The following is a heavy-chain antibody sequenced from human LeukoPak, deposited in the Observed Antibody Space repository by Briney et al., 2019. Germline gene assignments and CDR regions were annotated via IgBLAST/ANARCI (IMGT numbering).Heavy chain of an antibody. CDR1: GFTFNSFW. Sequence: PGGSLRLSCAASGFTFNSFWMSWVRQAPGKGLEWVANIKQGGSEKYYVDSVRGRLTISRDNAKNSLYLQMNSLRAEDTAVYYCARGSRYCSSTSCYSFDYWGQGTLVTVSS. CDR2: IKQGGSEK. J-gene: IGHJ4*02. D-gene: IGHD2-2*02. V-gene: IGHV3-7*01. CDR3: ARGSRYCSSTSCYSFDY.